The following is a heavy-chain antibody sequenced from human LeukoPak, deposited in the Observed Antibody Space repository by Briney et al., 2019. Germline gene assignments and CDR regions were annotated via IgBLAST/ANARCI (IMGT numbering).Heavy chain of an antibody. CDR2: IYYSGST. D-gene: IGHD6-6*01. J-gene: IGHJ6*03. CDR3: ARHVSSSSGPKTLLYYYYYMDV. CDR1: GGSISSYY. V-gene: IGHV4-39*01. Sequence: SETLSLTCTVSGGSISSYYWGWIRQPPGKGLEWIGSIYYSGSTYYNPSLKSRVTISVDTSKNQFSLKLSSVTAADTAVYYCARHVSSSSGPKTLLYYYYYMDVWGTGTTVTVSS.